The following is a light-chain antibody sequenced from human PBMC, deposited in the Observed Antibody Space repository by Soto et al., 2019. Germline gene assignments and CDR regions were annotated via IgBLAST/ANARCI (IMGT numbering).Light chain of an antibody. J-gene: IGLJ2*01. CDR1: SSDVGTYNL. CDR2: EVV. CDR3: CSYAGSSMFV. V-gene: IGLV2-23*02. Sequence: QSVLTQPASVSGSPGQSITISCTGSSSDVGTYNLVSWYQHHPGKAPKVMISEVVKRPSGVSNRFSGSKSGNTASLTISGIQAEDEADYYCCSYAGSSMFVFGGETKLTVL.